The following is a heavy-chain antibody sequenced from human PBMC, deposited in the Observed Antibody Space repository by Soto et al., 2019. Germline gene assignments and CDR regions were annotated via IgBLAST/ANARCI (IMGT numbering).Heavy chain of an antibody. J-gene: IGHJ4*02. Sequence: QVHLQESGPGLVKPSETLSLTCTVSGGSINNHYWSWIRQPPGKGLEWIGYIYYTGSTNYNPSLKCRVTMSVDTSKSRVTLNLTSLTAADTAIYYCARANWYSEYWGQGTLVTVSS. V-gene: IGHV4-59*11. D-gene: IGHD7-27*01. CDR2: IYYTGST. CDR3: ARANWYSEY. CDR1: GGSINNHY.